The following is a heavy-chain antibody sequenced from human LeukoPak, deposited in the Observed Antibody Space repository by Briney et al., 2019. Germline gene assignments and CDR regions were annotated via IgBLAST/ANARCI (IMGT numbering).Heavy chain of an antibody. CDR1: GFTFSSYA. D-gene: IGHD3-3*01. Sequence: PGGSLRLSCAASGFTFSSYAMHWVRQAPGKGLEWVAVISYDGSNKYYADSVKGRFTISRGNSKNTLYLQMNSLRAEDTAVYYCARDWDNLWSGYYVWGQGTLVTVSS. CDR2: ISYDGSNK. V-gene: IGHV3-30-3*01. J-gene: IGHJ4*02. CDR3: ARDWDNLWSGYYV.